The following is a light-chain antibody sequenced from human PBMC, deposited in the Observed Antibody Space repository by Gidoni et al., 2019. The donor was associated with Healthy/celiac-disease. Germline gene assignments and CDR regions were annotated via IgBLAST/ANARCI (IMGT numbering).Light chain of an antibody. J-gene: IGKJ4*01. CDR3: QQYYSYPLT. V-gene: IGKV1-8*01. CDR1: QGISSY. CDR2: AAS. Sequence: AIRMTQSPSSLSASTGDRVTITCLASQGISSYLAWYQQKPGKAPKLLIYAASTLQSGVPSRFSGSGSGTDFTLTISCLQSEDFATYYCQQYYSYPLTFXGXTKVXIK.